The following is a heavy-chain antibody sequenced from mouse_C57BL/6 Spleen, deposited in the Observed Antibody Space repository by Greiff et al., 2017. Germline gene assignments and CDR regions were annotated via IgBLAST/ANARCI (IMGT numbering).Heavy chain of an antibody. D-gene: IGHD3-2*02. Sequence: EVQLVESGGGLVKPGGSLKLSCAASGFTFSSYAMSWVRQTPEKRLEWVATISDGGSYTYYPDNVKGRFTISRDNAKNNLYLQMSHLKSEDTAMYYCARVRDSSGFYAMDYWGQGTSVTVSS. CDR3: ARVRDSSGFYAMDY. CDR2: ISDGGSYT. CDR1: GFTFSSYA. J-gene: IGHJ4*01. V-gene: IGHV5-4*01.